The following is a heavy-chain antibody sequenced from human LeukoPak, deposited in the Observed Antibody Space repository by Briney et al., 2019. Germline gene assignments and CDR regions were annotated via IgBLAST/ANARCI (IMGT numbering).Heavy chain of an antibody. D-gene: IGHD1-26*01. Sequence: SETLSLTCTVSGGSISSYYWSWLRQPPGKGLEWIGYIYYSGSTNYNPSLKSRVTISVDTSKNQFSLTLSSVTAADTAVYYCARRQGGRRWFDPWGQGTLVTVSS. CDR3: ARRQGGRRWFDP. CDR2: IYYSGST. CDR1: GGSISSYY. V-gene: IGHV4-59*12. J-gene: IGHJ5*02.